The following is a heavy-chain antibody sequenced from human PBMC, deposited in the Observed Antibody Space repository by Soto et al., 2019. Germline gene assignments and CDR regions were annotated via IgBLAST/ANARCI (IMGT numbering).Heavy chain of an antibody. CDR2: INNSGST. Sequence: SETLSLTCTVSGGSITSYYWSWIRQPPGKGLEWIGYINNSGSTTYNPSLKSRVTISVVPSKNQVSLKLHSVTAADTAVYYCARHGPDGILTGYDNPTFDYWGQGILVTVSS. J-gene: IGHJ4*02. V-gene: IGHV4-59*08. CDR1: GGSITSYY. D-gene: IGHD3-9*01. CDR3: ARHGPDGILTGYDNPTFDY.